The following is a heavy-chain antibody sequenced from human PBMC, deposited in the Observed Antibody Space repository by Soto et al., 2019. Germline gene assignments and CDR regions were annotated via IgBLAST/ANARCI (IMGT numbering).Heavy chain of an antibody. CDR2: IIPILGIA. Sequence: QVQLVQSGAEVKKPGSSVKVSCKASGGTFSSCTISWVRQAPGQGLEWMGRIIPILGIANYAQKFQGRVTITADKSTSTAYMELSSLRSEDTAVYYCARDEEVAATPSDYWGQGTLVTVSS. D-gene: IGHD2-15*01. CDR1: GGTFSSCT. CDR3: ARDEEVAATPSDY. V-gene: IGHV1-69*08. J-gene: IGHJ4*02.